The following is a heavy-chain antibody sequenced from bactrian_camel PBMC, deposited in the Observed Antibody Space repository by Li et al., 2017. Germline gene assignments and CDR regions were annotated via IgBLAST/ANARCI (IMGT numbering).Heavy chain of an antibody. D-gene: IGHD3*01. V-gene: IGHV3S1*01. CDR2: ICTGGAGT. CDR1: RTTQQTDC. J-gene: IGHJ4*01. Sequence: HVQLVESGGGQVEAGRSLRLSCAISRTTQQTDCVGWFRQAPGKEREGVAAICTGGAGTHYADSVRGRFTASRDNAKNTLYLQMNSLKPDDTAMYYCAATLRKCLSAPSPGIYNQWGQGTQVTVS. CDR3: AATLRKCLSAPSPGIYNQ.